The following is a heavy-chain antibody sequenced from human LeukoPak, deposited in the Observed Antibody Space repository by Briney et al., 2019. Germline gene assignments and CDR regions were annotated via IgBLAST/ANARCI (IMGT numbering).Heavy chain of an antibody. CDR1: GFTFSSYA. J-gene: IGHJ4*02. CDR3: ARGEVLIAFDY. CDR2: ISYDGSNK. Sequence: GRSLRLSCAASGFTFSSYAMHWVRQAPGKGLEWVAVISYDGSNKYYADSVKGRITISRDNSKNTLYLQMNSLRAEDTAVYYCARGEVLIAFDYWGQGTLVTVSS. D-gene: IGHD3-16*01. V-gene: IGHV3-30*04.